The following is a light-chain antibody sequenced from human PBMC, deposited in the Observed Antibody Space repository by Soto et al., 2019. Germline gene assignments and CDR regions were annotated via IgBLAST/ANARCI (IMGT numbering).Light chain of an antibody. CDR2: GAS. CDR3: HQYGSSPYT. Sequence: EIVLTQSPGTLSLSPGERATLSCRASQSVSSSYLAWYQQKPGQAPRLLIYGASSRATGIPDRFSVSGSGTDFTLTISRLEPEDFVVYYCHQYGSSPYTFGQGTKLEIK. J-gene: IGKJ2*01. V-gene: IGKV3-20*01. CDR1: QSVSSSY.